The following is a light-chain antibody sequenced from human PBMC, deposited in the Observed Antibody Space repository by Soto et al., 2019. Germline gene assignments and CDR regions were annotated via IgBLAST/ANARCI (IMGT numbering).Light chain of an antibody. J-gene: IGKJ1*01. CDR3: QQYGSSRQT. Sequence: EIVLTQSPGTLSLSPGERATLSCGASQSVTSNYLAWYQQKPGQAPRLLIFGASIRVTGIPDRFSGSGSGTDFTLTISRLEPEDFAVYYCQQYGSSRQTFGQGTKVDIK. CDR1: QSVTSNY. V-gene: IGKV3-20*01. CDR2: GAS.